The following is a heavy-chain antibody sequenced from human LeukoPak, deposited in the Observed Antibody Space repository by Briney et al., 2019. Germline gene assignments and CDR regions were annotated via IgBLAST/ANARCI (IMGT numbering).Heavy chain of an antibody. CDR2: ISGSGGST. CDR3: AKGGSPIYDILTGLNY. Sequence: GGSLRLSCAASGFTFSSYAMSWVRQAPGKGLEWVSAISGSGGSTYYADSVKGRFTISRDNSKNTLYLQMNSLRAEDTAVYYCAKGGSPIYDILTGLNYWGQGTLVTVSS. CDR1: GFTFSSYA. D-gene: IGHD3-9*01. J-gene: IGHJ4*02. V-gene: IGHV3-23*01.